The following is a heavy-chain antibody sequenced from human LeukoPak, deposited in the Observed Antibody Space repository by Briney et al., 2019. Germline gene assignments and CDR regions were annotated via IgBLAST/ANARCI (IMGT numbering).Heavy chain of an antibody. J-gene: IGHJ5*02. D-gene: IGHD3-22*01. CDR2: MNPNSGNT. V-gene: IGHV1-8*01. Sequence: ASVKVSCKASGYTFTSYDINWVRQATGQGLEWMGWMNPNSGNTGYAQKFQGRVTMTRNTSISTAYMGLSSLRSEDTAVYYCATGVRRYYDSSGVDPWGQGTLVTVSS. CDR1: GYTFTSYD. CDR3: ATGVRRYYDSSGVDP.